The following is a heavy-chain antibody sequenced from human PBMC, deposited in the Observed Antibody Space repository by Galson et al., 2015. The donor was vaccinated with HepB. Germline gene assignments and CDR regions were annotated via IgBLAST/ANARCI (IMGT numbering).Heavy chain of an antibody. Sequence: SVKVSCKASGYTFTDYTINWVRQAPGQGLEWMGWVSPYNGDVKYAQNFQDRVTMIRDTSTSTAYMELSSLIIGDTAIYYCARGGMATRGGPTFDYWGQGTLVTVSS. D-gene: IGHD5-12*01. CDR2: VSPYNGDV. J-gene: IGHJ4*02. V-gene: IGHV1-18*01. CDR1: GYTFTDYT. CDR3: ARGGMATRGGPTFDY.